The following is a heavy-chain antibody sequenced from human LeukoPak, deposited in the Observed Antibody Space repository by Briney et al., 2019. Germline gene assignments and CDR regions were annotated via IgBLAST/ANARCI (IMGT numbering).Heavy chain of an antibody. CDR2: ISSSSSTI. J-gene: IGHJ3*02. CDR1: GFTFSSYE. CDR3: ARDSSSGWYIEAFDI. D-gene: IGHD6-19*01. Sequence: GSLRLSCAASGFTFSSYEMNWVRQAPGKGLEWVSYISSSSSTIYYADSVKGRFTISRDNAKNSLYLQMNSLRAEDTAVYYCARDSSSGWYIEAFDIWGQGTMVTVSS. V-gene: IGHV3-48*01.